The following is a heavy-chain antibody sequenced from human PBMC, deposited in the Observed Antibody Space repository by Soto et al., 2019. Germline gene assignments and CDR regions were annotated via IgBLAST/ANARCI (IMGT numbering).Heavy chain of an antibody. CDR3: ARSHPLGYCSGGSCYSGYFDGMDV. CDR2: INPNSGGT. D-gene: IGHD2-15*01. V-gene: IGHV1-2*04. Sequence: ASVKVSCKASGYTFTGYYMHWVRQAPGQGLEWMGWINPNSGGTNYAQKFQGWVTMTRDTSISTAYMELSRLRSDDTAVYYCARSHPLGYCSGGSCYSGYFDGMDVWGQGTTVTV. CDR1: GYTFTGYY. J-gene: IGHJ6*02.